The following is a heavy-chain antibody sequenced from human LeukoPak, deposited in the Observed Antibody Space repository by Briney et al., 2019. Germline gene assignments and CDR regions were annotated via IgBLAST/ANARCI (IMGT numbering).Heavy chain of an antibody. CDR3: ARGLGSGSYYKDPNWFDP. V-gene: IGHV3-30-3*01. J-gene: IGHJ5*02. CDR2: ISYDGSNK. Sequence: GGSLRLSCAASGFTFSSYAMHWVRQAPGKGLEWVAVISYDGSNKYYADSVKGRFTISRDNSKNTLHLQMNSLRAEDTAVYYCARGLGSGSYYKDPNWFDPWGQGTLVTVSS. D-gene: IGHD3-10*02. CDR1: GFTFSSYA.